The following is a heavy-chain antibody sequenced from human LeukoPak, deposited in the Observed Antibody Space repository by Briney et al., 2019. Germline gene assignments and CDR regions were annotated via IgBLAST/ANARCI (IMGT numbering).Heavy chain of an antibody. CDR3: ARERTSGWDAFDF. J-gene: IGHJ4*02. Sequence: GGSLRLSCAASGFTFSSFWMHWVRQAPGKGLVWLSRINSVGSSTSYADSVKGRFTISRDNAKNTLYLQMNSLRAEDTAVYYCARERTSGWDAFDFWGQGTLVTVSS. CDR2: INSVGSST. D-gene: IGHD6-19*01. V-gene: IGHV3-74*01. CDR1: GFTFSSFW.